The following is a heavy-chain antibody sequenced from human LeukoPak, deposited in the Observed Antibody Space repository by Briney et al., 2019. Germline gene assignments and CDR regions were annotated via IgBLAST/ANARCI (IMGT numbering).Heavy chain of an antibody. V-gene: IGHV6-1*01. CDR1: GDSVSSNSAA. CDR2: IYYRAKRHN. CDR3: ARDQVTGEGSSRYTPFDY. J-gene: IGHJ4*02. D-gene: IGHD6-13*01. Sequence: SQTLSLTCAISGDSVSSNSAAGNWIRQSPSRGLEWLGWIYYRAKRHNQHAVTVKSRITINLDKSKNQCSLPLNSVTPEGTAVYYCARDQVTGEGSSRYTPFDYWGQGTLVTVSS.